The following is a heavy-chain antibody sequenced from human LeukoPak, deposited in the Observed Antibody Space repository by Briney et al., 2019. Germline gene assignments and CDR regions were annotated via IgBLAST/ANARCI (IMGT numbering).Heavy chain of an antibody. J-gene: IGHJ4*02. D-gene: IGHD1-7*01. CDR3: ARNPTATGTTSLYPTY. CDR2: IYYDGSNK. V-gene: IGHV3-33*01. CDR1: GFTSSTYA. Sequence: GGSLRLSCAASGFTSSTYAMHWVRHAPGKGLEWVALIYYDGSNKFYADSVKGRFTISRDNSKSTLYLQMDSLRAEDTAVYYCARNPTATGTTSLYPTYWGQGTLVTVSS.